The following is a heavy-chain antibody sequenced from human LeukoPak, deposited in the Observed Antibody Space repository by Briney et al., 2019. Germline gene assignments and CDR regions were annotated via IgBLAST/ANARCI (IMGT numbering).Heavy chain of an antibody. CDR2: VIRDGSFT. J-gene: IGHJ4*02. D-gene: IGHD5-24*01. CDR3: VRDGDDFNFDY. CDR1: GFTFRSYW. Sequence: GGSLRLSCAASGFTFRSYWMHWVRQAPGKGLEWVSRVIRDGSFTNYADSVKGRFTISRDNAKNTLYLQMSSLRAEDTVVYFCVRDGDDFNFDYWGQGSLVTVSS. V-gene: IGHV3-74*01.